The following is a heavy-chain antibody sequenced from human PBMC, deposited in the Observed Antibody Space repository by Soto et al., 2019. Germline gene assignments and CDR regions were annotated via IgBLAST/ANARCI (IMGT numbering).Heavy chain of an antibody. CDR1: GGSMSEYF. CDR3: ARDGYDGSGSPYPDY. D-gene: IGHD3-10*01. CDR2: IYYLVST. V-gene: IGHV4-59*01. J-gene: IGHJ4*02. Sequence: PSETLSLTCTVSGGSMSEYFWSWIRQSPGKGLEWIGYIYYLVSTDYNPSLKSRVTISVDTSKRQFSMRLTSVTAADTAVYYCARDGYDGSGSPYPDYWGPGTRFTVSS.